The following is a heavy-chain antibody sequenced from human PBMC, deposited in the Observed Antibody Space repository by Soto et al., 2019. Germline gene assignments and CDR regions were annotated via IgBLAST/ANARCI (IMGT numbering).Heavy chain of an antibody. Sequence: EVQLVESGGGLVKPGGSLRLSCAASGFTFSSYSMNWVRQAPGKGLEWVSSISSSSSYIYYADSVKGRFTISRDNAKNSLYLQMNSLRAEDTAVYYCARSYRDYGGDDAFDIWGQGTMVTVS. CDR2: ISSSSSYI. CDR3: ARSYRDYGGDDAFDI. J-gene: IGHJ3*02. CDR1: GFTFSSYS. V-gene: IGHV3-21*01. D-gene: IGHD4-17*01.